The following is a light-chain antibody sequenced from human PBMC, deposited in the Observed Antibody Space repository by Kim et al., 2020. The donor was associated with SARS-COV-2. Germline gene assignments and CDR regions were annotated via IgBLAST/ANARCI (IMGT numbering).Light chain of an antibody. V-gene: IGKV3-20*01. CDR2: GAS. Sequence: LAPGERATLSCRASQSVGSNYLAWYQQEPGQAPRLLIYGASSRATGIPDRFSGSGSGTDFTLTINRLEPEDSAVYYCQQYSSLPCTFGQGTKLEIK. J-gene: IGKJ2*02. CDR3: QQYSSLPCT. CDR1: QSVGSNY.